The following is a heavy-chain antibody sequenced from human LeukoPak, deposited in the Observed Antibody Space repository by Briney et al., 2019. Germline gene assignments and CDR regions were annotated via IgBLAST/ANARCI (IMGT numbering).Heavy chain of an antibody. CDR2: ISAYNGNT. J-gene: IGHJ4*02. Sequence: ASVKVSRKASGYTFTSYGISWVRQAPGQGLEWMGWISAYNGNTNYAQKLQGRVTMTTDTSTSTAYMELRSLRSDDTAVYYCARDREDYYDSSGYCYYWGQGTLVTVSS. CDR1: GYTFTSYG. V-gene: IGHV1-18*01. CDR3: ARDREDYYDSSGYCYY. D-gene: IGHD3-22*01.